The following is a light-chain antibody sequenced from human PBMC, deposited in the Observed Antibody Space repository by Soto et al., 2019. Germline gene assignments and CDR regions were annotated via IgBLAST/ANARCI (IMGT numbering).Light chain of an antibody. Sequence: QSALTQLPSASGSPGQSVTISCTGTSSDVGGYNYVSWHQQHPGKAPKLMIYEVSERPSGVPDRFSGFKSSNTASLTVSGLQAEDEADYYCSSYAGSNNFVFGTGTKVTVL. V-gene: IGLV2-8*01. CDR2: EVS. CDR3: SSYAGSNNFV. CDR1: SSDVGGYNY. J-gene: IGLJ1*01.